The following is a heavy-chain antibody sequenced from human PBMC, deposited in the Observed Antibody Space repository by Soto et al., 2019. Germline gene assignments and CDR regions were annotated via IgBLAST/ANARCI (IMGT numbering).Heavy chain of an antibody. CDR1: GVSISSDYY. Sequence: QLQLQESGPGLVKPSETLSLTCTVSGVSISSDYYWGWMRQPPGKGLEWIATVSYSGNTYYKPSLRSRVTXSXDXXKNQFSLKLSSVTAADTAVYYCARLSGSGYKTLGYWGQGILVTVSS. J-gene: IGHJ1*01. V-gene: IGHV4-39*01. CDR2: VSYSGNT. D-gene: IGHD5-12*01. CDR3: ARLSGSGYKTLGY.